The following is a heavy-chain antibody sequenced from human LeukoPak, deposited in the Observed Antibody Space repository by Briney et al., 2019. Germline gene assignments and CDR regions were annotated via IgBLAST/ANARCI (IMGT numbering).Heavy chain of an antibody. J-gene: IGHJ5*02. Sequence: GGSLRLSCAASGFTFSSYAMSWVRQAPGKGLEWVSAVSGSGGSTYYADSVKGRFTISRDNSKNTLYLQMSSLRAEDTAVYYCAKNPRSYSSSSNWFDPWGQGTLVTVSS. D-gene: IGHD6-13*01. CDR2: VSGSGGST. V-gene: IGHV3-23*01. CDR3: AKNPRSYSSSSNWFDP. CDR1: GFTFSSYA.